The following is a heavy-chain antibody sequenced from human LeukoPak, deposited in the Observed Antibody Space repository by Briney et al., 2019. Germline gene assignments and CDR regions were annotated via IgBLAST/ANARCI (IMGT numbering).Heavy chain of an antibody. Sequence: SETLSLTCTVSGGSISSYYWSWIRQPPGKGLEWIGYIYYSGSTNYNPSLKSRVTISVDTSKNQSSLKLSSVTAADTAVYYCARFSGWYGNYYFDYWGQGTLVTVSS. CDR2: IYYSGST. V-gene: IGHV4-59*08. J-gene: IGHJ4*02. D-gene: IGHD6-19*01. CDR3: ARFSGWYGNYYFDY. CDR1: GGSISSYY.